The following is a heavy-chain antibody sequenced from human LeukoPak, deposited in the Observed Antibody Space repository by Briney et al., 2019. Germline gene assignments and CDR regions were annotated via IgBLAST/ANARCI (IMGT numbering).Heavy chain of an antibody. V-gene: IGHV1-69*05. D-gene: IGHD4/OR15-4a*01. CDR1: GGTFSSYA. Sequence: SVKVSCKASGGTFSSYAISWVRQAPGQGLEWMGGIIPIFGTASYAQKFQGRVTITTDESTSTAYMELSSLRSEDTAVYYCASRTIYGGNGGPFDYWGQGTLVTVSS. CDR3: ASRTIYGGNGGPFDY. J-gene: IGHJ4*02. CDR2: IIPIFGTA.